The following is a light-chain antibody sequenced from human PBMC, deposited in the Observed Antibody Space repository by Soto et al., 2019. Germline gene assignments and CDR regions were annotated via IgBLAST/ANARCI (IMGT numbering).Light chain of an antibody. CDR2: GAS. CDR3: QQYGTSPVT. J-gene: IGKJ4*01. Sequence: EIVLTQSPGTLSLSPGERATLSCRASQSVNNNYFAWYQQKLGQAPRLLIYGASSRATGIPDRFSGSGSGTDFTLTISRLEPEDFAVYYCQQYGTSPVTFGGGTKVEIK. V-gene: IGKV3-20*01. CDR1: QSVNNNY.